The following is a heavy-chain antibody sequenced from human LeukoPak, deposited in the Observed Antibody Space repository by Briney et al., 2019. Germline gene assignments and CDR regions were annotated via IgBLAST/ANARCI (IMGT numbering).Heavy chain of an antibody. CDR1: GFTFYSYW. CDR3: AKDQGYSYGHSLDY. Sequence: GGSLRLSCAASGFTFYSYWMHWVRQAPGKGLVWVSCINGDGSTSNYADSVKGRFTISRDNAKNTLYLQMNSLRAEDTAVYYCAKDQGYSYGHSLDYWGQGTLVTVSS. CDR2: INGDGSTS. V-gene: IGHV3-74*01. J-gene: IGHJ4*02. D-gene: IGHD5-18*01.